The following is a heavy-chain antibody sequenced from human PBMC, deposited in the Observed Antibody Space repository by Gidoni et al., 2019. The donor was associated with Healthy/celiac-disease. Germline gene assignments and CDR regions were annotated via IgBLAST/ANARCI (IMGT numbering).Heavy chain of an antibody. CDR3: AGHSLAVAGTVGLDP. CDR1: GGSISSGGYS. J-gene: IGHJ5*02. Sequence: QVQLQESGPGLVKPSQTLSLTCTLSGGSISSGGYSWSWIRQPPGQGLAWIGYIYYSGDTYYTPSLKSRVTISVDTAKNQFSLKLSSVTAADTAVYYCAGHSLAVAGTVGLDPWGQGTLVTVSS. CDR2: IYYSGDT. V-gene: IGHV4-31*03. D-gene: IGHD6-19*01.